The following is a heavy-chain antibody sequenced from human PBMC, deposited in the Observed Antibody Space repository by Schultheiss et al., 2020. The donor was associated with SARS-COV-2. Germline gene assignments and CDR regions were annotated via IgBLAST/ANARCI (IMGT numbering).Heavy chain of an antibody. CDR1: GGSFSGYY. CDR3: ARALAAGTYYYYYYYGMDV. V-gene: IGHV4-34*01. Sequence: SETLSLTCAVYGGSFSGYYWSWIRQPPGKGLEWIGEINHSGSTNYNPSLKSRVTISVDTSKNQFSLKLSSVTAADTAVYYCARALAAGTYYYYYYYGMDVWGQGTTVTVSS. D-gene: IGHD6-13*01. CDR2: INHSGST. J-gene: IGHJ6*02.